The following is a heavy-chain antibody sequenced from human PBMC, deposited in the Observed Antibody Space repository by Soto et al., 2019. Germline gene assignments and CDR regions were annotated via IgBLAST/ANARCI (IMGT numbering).Heavy chain of an antibody. CDR1: GFTFSSYS. D-gene: IGHD3-22*01. CDR2: ISSSSSTI. CDR3: ARDSDDSRGYYLLGVYYFDY. Sequence: EVQLVESGGGLVQPGGSLRLSCAASGFTFSSYSMNWVRQAPGKGLEWVSYISSSSSTIYYADSVKGRFTISRDNAKNSXYXXMNSLRAEDTAVYYCARDSDDSRGYYLLGVYYFDYWGQGTLVTVSS. J-gene: IGHJ4*02. V-gene: IGHV3-48*01.